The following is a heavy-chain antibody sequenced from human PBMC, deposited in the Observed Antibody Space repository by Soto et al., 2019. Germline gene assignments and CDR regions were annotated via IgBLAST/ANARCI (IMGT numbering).Heavy chain of an antibody. V-gene: IGHV6-1*01. CDR3: ARALAGSYDY. J-gene: IGHJ4*02. CDR2: TYYRSKWST. D-gene: IGHD3-10*01. CDR1: GDSVSSKSAT. Sequence: SQTLSLTCAISGDSVSSKSATWNWIRQAPSRGLEWLGRTYYRSKWSTDYAVSLRGRITVSPESPKNQFSLRLTSLTPEDTAVYYCARALAGSYDYWGQGTLVTVSS.